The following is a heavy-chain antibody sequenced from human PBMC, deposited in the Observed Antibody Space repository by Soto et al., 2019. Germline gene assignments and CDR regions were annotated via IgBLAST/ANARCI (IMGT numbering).Heavy chain of an antibody. D-gene: IGHD5-12*01. CDR2: IYYSGST. CDR1: GGSISSYY. J-gene: IGHJ5*02. CDR3: ARHGYPFVDIVATGWFDP. V-gene: IGHV4-59*08. Sequence: SETLSLTCTVSGGSISSYYWSWIRQPPWKGLEWIGYIYYSGSTNYNPSLKSRVTISVDTSKNQFSLKLSSVTAADTAVYYCARHGYPFVDIVATGWFDPWGQGTQVTVSS.